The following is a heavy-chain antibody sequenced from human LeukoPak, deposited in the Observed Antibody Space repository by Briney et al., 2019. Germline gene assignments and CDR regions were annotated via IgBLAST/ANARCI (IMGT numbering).Heavy chain of an antibody. D-gene: IGHD2-2*01. J-gene: IGHJ4*02. V-gene: IGHV3-23*01. Sequence: PSETLSLTCAVYGGSFSGYYWSWVRQAPGKGLEWVSATSGSGGSTYYADSVKGRFTISRDNSKNTLYLQMNSLRAEDTAVYYCAKDYDIVVVPAAIDYWGQGTLVTVSS. CDR3: AKDYDIVVVPAAIDY. CDR1: GGSFSGYY. CDR2: TSGSGGST.